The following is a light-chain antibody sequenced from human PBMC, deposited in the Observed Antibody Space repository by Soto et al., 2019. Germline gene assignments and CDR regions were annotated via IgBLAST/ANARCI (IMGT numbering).Light chain of an antibody. Sequence: EIVLTQSPATLSLSPGERATLSCRASQSVSKYLAWYQQKPGQAPRLLIYDAAVRATGIPARFSGSWSGTDFTLTISSLEPEDFAIYDCQQRSNWLTFGGGTKVEIK. CDR3: QQRSNWLT. CDR2: DAA. J-gene: IGKJ4*01. CDR1: QSVSKY. V-gene: IGKV3-11*01.